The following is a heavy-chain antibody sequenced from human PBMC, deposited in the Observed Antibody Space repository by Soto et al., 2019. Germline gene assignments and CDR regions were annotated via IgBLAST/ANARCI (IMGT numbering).Heavy chain of an antibody. CDR3: AKRATGTYFDY. CDR2: ISGSGDST. D-gene: IGHD1-1*01. Sequence: GGSLRLSCAASGFTFSSYAMSWVRQAPGKGLEWGSVISGSGDSTYYADSVKGRFTISRDNSKNTLYLQMNSLRAEDTAVYYCAKRATGTYFDYWGQGTLVTVSS. V-gene: IGHV3-23*01. J-gene: IGHJ4*02. CDR1: GFTFSSYA.